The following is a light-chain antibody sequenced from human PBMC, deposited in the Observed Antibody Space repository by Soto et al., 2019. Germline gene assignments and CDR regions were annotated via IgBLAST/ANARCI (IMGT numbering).Light chain of an antibody. CDR1: TSDVGSYDY. Sequence: QSVLTQPRSVSGSPGQSVAISCTGTTSDVGSYDYVSWYQQHPGKAPELIIFDVTKRPSGVPDRFSGSKSGNTASLTISGLQAEDEADYFCCSYAGDFYVFGSGTKVTVL. CDR3: CSYAGDFYV. CDR2: DVT. V-gene: IGLV2-11*01. J-gene: IGLJ1*01.